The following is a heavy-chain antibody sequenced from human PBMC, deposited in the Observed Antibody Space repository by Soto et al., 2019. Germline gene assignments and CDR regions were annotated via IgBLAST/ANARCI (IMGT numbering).Heavy chain of an antibody. Sequence: GAEAKKPGTSVKVSCKASGYTFSTSTISWVRQAPGQGLEWLGWIKAYSGNTNYAPKLQGRVTMTTDTSTSTAYLELRSLTNDDTAMYYCAIANYGDDDYWGQGTLVTVSS. CDR1: GYTFSTST. J-gene: IGHJ4*02. CDR3: AIANYGDDDY. V-gene: IGHV1-18*04. CDR2: IKAYSGNT. D-gene: IGHD4-17*01.